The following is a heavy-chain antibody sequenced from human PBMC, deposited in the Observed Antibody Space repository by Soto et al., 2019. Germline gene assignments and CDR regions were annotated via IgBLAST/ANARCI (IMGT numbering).Heavy chain of an antibody. CDR2: ISAYNGNT. V-gene: IGHV1-18*01. CDR1: GYTFTSYV. CDR3: AREYYDSSGYYFPLVY. D-gene: IGHD3-22*01. J-gene: IGHJ4*02. Sequence: ASVKVSCKASGYTFTSYVISWVRQAPGQGLEWMGWISAYNGNTNYAQKLQGRVTMTTDTSTSTAYMELRSLRSDDTAVYYCAREYYDSSGYYFPLVYWGQGTLVTVSS.